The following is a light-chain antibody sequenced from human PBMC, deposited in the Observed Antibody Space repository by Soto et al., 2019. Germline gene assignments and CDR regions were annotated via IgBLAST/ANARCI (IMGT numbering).Light chain of an antibody. J-gene: IGKJ4*01. CDR2: DGS. V-gene: IGKV3-11*01. CDR1: QSVRSY. CDR3: QHRSDWPLA. Sequence: EIVLTQSPVTLSLSPGESATLSCRTSQSVRSYLAWYQQKPGQAPRLLMYDGSNRATGIPARFRGSGSGTAFTLTMSGLGPEDFAVYTCQHRSDWPLAFGGGPRWRSN.